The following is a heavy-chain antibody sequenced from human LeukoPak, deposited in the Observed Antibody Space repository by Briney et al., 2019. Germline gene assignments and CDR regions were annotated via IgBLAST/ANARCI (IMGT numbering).Heavy chain of an antibody. CDR2: INSDGSST. D-gene: IGHD5-24*01. Sequence: GGSLRLSCAASGFTFSSYWMHWVRQAPGKGLVWVSRINSDGSSTSYADSVKGRFTISRDNAKNSLYLQMNSLRAEDTAVYYCTQTRWLQNPYDYWGQGTLVTVSS. V-gene: IGHV3-74*01. J-gene: IGHJ4*02. CDR3: TQTRWLQNPYDY. CDR1: GFTFSSYW.